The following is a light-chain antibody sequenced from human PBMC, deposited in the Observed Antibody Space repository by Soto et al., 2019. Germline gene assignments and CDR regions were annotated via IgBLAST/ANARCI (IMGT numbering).Light chain of an antibody. Sequence: QSVLTQPASVSGSPGQSITISCTGTSSDVGSYNLVSWYQQHPGKAPKLMIYEVSKRPSGVSNRFSGSKSGNTASLTISGLQAEDEADYYCCSYAGSSTPWVFGGGTKGTVL. J-gene: IGLJ3*02. V-gene: IGLV2-23*02. CDR2: EVS. CDR3: CSYAGSSTPWV. CDR1: SSDVGSYNL.